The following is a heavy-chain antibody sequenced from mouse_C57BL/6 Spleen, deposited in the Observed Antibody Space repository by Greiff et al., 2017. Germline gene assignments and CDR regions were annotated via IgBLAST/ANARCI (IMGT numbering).Heavy chain of an antibody. CDR2: INYDGSST. V-gene: IGHV5-16*01. D-gene: IGHD3-1*01. CDR3: ARDRDGGFAY. CDR1: GFTFSDYY. J-gene: IGHJ3*01. Sequence: EVQRVESEGGLVQPGSSMKLSCTASGFTFSDYYMAWVRQVPEKGLEWVANINYDGSSTYYLDSLKSRFIISRDNAKNILYLQMSSLKSEDTATYYCARDRDGGFAYWGQGTLVTVSA.